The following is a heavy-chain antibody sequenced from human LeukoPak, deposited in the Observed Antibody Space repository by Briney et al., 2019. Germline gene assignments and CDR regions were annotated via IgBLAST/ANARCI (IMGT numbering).Heavy chain of an antibody. J-gene: IGHJ4*02. CDR3: ARADGYNYYYFDY. Sequence: SVTVSCKAPGGTFSSYAISWVRQAPGQGLEWMGRIIPILGIANYAQKFQGRVTITTDKSTSTAYMELSSLRSEDTAVYYCARADGYNYYYFDYWGQGTPVTVSS. D-gene: IGHD5-24*01. CDR1: GGTFSSYA. V-gene: IGHV1-69*04. CDR2: IIPILGIA.